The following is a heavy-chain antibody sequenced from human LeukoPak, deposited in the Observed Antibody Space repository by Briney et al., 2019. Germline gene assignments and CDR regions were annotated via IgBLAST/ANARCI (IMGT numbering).Heavy chain of an antibody. V-gene: IGHV3-9*01. CDR1: GFTFDDYA. J-gene: IGHJ4*02. D-gene: IGHD3-3*01. CDR2: ISWNSGSI. CDR3: AKGWDFWSGYYGY. Sequence: GGSLRLSCAASGFTFDDYAMHWVRQAPGKGPEWVSGISWNSGSIGYADSVKGRFTISRDNAKNSLYLQMNSLRAEDTALYYCAKGWDFWSGYYGYWGQGTLVTVSS.